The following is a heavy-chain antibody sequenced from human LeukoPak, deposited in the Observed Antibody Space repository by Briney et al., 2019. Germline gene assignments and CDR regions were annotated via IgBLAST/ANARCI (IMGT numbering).Heavy chain of an antibody. CDR3: GRVWNPKLGVPIDY. CDR1: GFIFDDYG. Sequence: GGSLRLSCAASGFIFDDYGMNWVRQAPGKGLEWVSGINWNGGRTGYADSVKGRFTISRDNAKNSLYLQMNSLRAEDTAVYYCGRVWNPKLGVPIDYWGQGTLVTVSS. V-gene: IGHV3-20*04. J-gene: IGHJ4*02. D-gene: IGHD1-1*01. CDR2: INWNGGRT.